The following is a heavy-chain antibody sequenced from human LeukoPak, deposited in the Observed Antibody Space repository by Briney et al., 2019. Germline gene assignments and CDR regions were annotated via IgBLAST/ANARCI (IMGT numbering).Heavy chain of an antibody. J-gene: IGHJ4*02. Sequence: GGSLRLSCAASGFTFSFYAMNWVRQAPGKGLEWVSAISGSGGSTYYADSVKGRFTISRDNSKNTLDLQMNSLRAEDTAVYYCAKDRRFSGWYGYYFDYWGQGTLVTVSS. CDR2: ISGSGGST. CDR1: GFTFSFYA. CDR3: AKDRRFSGWYGYYFDY. D-gene: IGHD6-19*01. V-gene: IGHV3-23*01.